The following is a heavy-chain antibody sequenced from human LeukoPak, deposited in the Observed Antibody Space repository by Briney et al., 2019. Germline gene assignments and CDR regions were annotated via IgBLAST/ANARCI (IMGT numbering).Heavy chain of an antibody. J-gene: IGHJ4*02. CDR1: GFTFSSYW. CDR2: IKSDGSAT. V-gene: IGHV3-74*01. D-gene: IGHD6-19*01. CDR3: ARSNSSGWYYFDY. Sequence: GGSLRLSCAASGFTFSSYWMHWVRQAPGKGLVWVSRIKSDGSATSNADSVKGRFTISRDNAKNTLYLQTNSLRAEDTAVYYCARSNSSGWYYFDYWGQGTLVTVSS.